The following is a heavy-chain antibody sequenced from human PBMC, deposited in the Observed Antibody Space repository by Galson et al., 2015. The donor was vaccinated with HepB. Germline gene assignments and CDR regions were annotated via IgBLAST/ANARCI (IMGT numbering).Heavy chain of an antibody. J-gene: IGHJ4*02. Sequence: SLRLSCAASGFIFNDDALGWFRQSPGKGLEWVGFMRSLAYGGTTEYAASVKGRFTISRDDSKSISYLQMNSLKPEDTAVYYCARAPIYSNRGYYSDYWGQGTLVTVSS. CDR1: GFIFNDDA. CDR3: ARAPIYSNRGYYSDY. D-gene: IGHD4-11*01. CDR2: MRSLAYGGTT. V-gene: IGHV3-49*03.